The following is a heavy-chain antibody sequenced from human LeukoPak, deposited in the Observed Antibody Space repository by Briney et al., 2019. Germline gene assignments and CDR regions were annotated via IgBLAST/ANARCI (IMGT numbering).Heavy chain of an antibody. CDR2: IYTRGST. V-gene: IGHV4-4*07. CDR3: ARDDVLLWFGESLLAGAFDI. J-gene: IGHJ3*02. CDR1: GGSISSYY. D-gene: IGHD3-10*01. Sequence: SETLSLTCTVSGGSISSYYWSWIRQPAGKGLEWSGRIYTRGSTNYNPSLKSRVTISVDTSKNQFSLKLSSVTAAGTAVYYCARDDVLLWFGESLLAGAFDIWGQGTMVTVSS.